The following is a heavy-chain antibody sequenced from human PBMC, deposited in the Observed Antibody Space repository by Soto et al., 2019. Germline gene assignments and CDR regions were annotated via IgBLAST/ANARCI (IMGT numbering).Heavy chain of an antibody. CDR2: IDPSASYT. V-gene: IGHV5-10-1*01. J-gene: IGHJ6*02. Sequence: PGESLKISCKGSGYNFTSYWINWVRLMPGKGLEWMGRIDPSASYTKYSPSFQGHVTISADKSITTAYLQWSSLKASDTAMFYCARQRPRRRSYTGGYDMDVWGQGTTVTVSS. D-gene: IGHD3-16*01. CDR1: GYNFTSYW. CDR3: ARQRPRRRSYTGGYDMDV.